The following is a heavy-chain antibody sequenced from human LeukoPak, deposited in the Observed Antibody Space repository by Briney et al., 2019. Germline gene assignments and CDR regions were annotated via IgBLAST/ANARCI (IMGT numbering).Heavy chain of an antibody. V-gene: IGHV1-2*02. J-gene: IGHJ4*02. CDR3: ARVDYYGSGSYYLDY. D-gene: IGHD3-10*01. CDR2: INPNSGGT. Sequence: GASVKVSCKASGYTFTGYYMHWVRQAPGQGLEWMGWINPNSGGTNSAQKFQGRVTMTSDTSINTAYMELSRLRSDDTAVYYCARVDYYGSGSYYLDYWGQGTLVTVSS. CDR1: GYTFTGYY.